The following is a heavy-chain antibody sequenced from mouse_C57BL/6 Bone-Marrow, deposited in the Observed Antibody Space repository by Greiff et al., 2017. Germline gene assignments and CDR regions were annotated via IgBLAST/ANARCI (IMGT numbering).Heavy chain of an antibody. D-gene: IGHD2-1*01. V-gene: IGHV5-4*01. CDR2: ISDGGSYT. Sequence: EVKLVESGGGLVKPGGSLKLSCAASGFTFSSYAMSWVRQTPEKRLEWVATISDGGSYTYYPDNVKGRFTISRDNAKNTRYLQMGHLTSEDTAMYYCARDGNYEGYCAMDYWGQGTSVTVSS. CDR3: ARDGNYEGYCAMDY. J-gene: IGHJ4*01. CDR1: GFTFSSYA.